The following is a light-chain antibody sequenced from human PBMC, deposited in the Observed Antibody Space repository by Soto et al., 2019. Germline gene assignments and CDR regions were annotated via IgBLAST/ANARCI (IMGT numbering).Light chain of an antibody. Sequence: DIQMTQSPSSLSASIRDSVTITCRASQGISNYLAWYQQKPGKVPKLLIYAASTLQSGVPSRFSGSGSGTDFTLTISSLQPEDVATYYCQKYDSAPWTFGQGTKVEIK. CDR1: QGISNY. CDR3: QKYDSAPWT. CDR2: AAS. V-gene: IGKV1-27*01. J-gene: IGKJ1*01.